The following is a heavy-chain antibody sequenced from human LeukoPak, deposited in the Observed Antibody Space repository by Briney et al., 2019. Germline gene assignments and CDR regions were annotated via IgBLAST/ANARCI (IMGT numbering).Heavy chain of an antibody. Sequence: GASVKVSCKASGYTFTSYYMHWVRQAPGQGLEWMGIIKPSGGSTSYAQKFQGRVTMTRDMSTSTVYMELSSLRSEDTAVYYCARGNRFGEFNWYYYYYYMDVWGKGTTVTVSS. J-gene: IGHJ6*03. CDR1: GYTFTSYY. D-gene: IGHD3-10*01. CDR2: IKPSGGST. CDR3: ARGNRFGEFNWYYYYYYMDV. V-gene: IGHV1-46*01.